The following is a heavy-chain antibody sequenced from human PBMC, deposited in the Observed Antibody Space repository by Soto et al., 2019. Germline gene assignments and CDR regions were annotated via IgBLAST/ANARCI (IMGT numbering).Heavy chain of an antibody. CDR2: LSYDGSSQ. J-gene: IGHJ5*01. CDR1: GFMFSKYG. Sequence: QVLLVDAGGGVVQPGMSLRLSCVASGFMFSKYGIHCVLQAPGKGLEWVGFLSYDGSSQYYSDSVKSRLSIYRDTSKNTVSLPNNSLRVEDTAVYYCARVAIDSLFGCWGQGTLVSVSS. CDR3: ARVAIDSLFGC. V-gene: IGHV3-33*01.